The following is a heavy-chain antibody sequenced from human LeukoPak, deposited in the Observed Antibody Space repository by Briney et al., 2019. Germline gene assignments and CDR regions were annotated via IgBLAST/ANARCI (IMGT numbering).Heavy chain of an antibody. CDR2: IYYSGST. Sequence: SETLSLTCTVSGGSISSGDYYWRWIRQPPGKGLEWIGYIYYSGSTYYNPSLKSRVTISVDTSKNQFSLKLSSVTAADTAVYYCARINGAAIFHWGQGTVVTVSS. CDR1: GGSISSGDYY. D-gene: IGHD2-2*01. J-gene: IGHJ4*02. V-gene: IGHV4-30-4*08. CDR3: ARINGAAIFH.